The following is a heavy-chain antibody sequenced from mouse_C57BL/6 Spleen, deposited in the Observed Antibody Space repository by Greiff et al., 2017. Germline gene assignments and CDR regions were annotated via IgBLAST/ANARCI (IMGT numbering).Heavy chain of an antibody. D-gene: IGHD2-4*01. CDR1: GYTFTDYN. CDR2: INPNNGGT. Sequence: EVQLQQSGPELVKPGASVKMSCKASGYTFTDYNMHWVKQSHGKSLEWIGYINPNNGGTSYNQKFKGKATLTVNKSSSTAYMELRSLTSEDSAVYYCARSPFYDYEYYYAMDYWGQGTSVTVSS. J-gene: IGHJ4*01. CDR3: ARSPFYDYEYYYAMDY. V-gene: IGHV1-22*01.